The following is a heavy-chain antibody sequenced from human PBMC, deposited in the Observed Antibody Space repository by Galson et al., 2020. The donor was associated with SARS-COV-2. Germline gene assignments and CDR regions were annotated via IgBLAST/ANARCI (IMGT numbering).Heavy chain of an antibody. CDR1: GYTFINYG. CDR3: ARDFGNGYTYAFFEY. V-gene: IGHV1-18*01. D-gene: IGHD5-18*01. Sequence: ASVKVSCKASGYTFINYGISWVRQAPGQGLEWMGWIRPYNGDTNYAQNVQGRVSMTTDTSTMTADMELRSLRSDDTAVYYCARDFGNGYTYAFFEYWGQGALGPAS. J-gene: IGHJ4*02. CDR2: IRPYNGDT.